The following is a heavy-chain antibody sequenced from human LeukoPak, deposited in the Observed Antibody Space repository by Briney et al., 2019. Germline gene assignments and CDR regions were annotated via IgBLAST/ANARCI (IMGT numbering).Heavy chain of an antibody. V-gene: IGHV3-30*09. CDR2: ISYDGSNK. J-gene: IGHJ4*02. Sequence: GGSLRLSCAASGFTFDYYWMHWVRQAPGKGLEWVAVISYDGSNKYYADSVKGRFAISRDNSKNTLYLQMNSLRAEDTAVYYCARDAESHYYDSSGYPGYWGQGTLVTVSS. CDR3: ARDAESHYYDSSGYPGY. CDR1: GFTFDYYW. D-gene: IGHD3-22*01.